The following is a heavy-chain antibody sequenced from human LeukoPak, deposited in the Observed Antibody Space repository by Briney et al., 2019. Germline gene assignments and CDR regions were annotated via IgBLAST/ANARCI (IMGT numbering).Heavy chain of an antibody. CDR3: ATDGAGFDT. Sequence: PGGSLRLSCAASGFTFSDYYMSWIRQVPGKGLEWLSYINIGGTNTHYADSVKGRFTISRDNAKKSLYLEMNNLRAEDTAVYYCATDGAGFDTWGQGVLVTVSS. CDR1: GFTFSDYY. CDR2: INIGGTNT. V-gene: IGHV3-11*01. J-gene: IGHJ5*02.